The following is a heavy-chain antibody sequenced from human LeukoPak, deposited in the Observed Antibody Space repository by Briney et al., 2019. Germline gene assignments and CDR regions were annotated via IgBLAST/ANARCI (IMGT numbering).Heavy chain of an antibody. CDR2: IYTSGST. J-gene: IGHJ3*02. CDR1: GGSISSGSYY. D-gene: IGHD5-24*01. V-gene: IGHV4-61*02. CDR3: ARERREMATISAFDI. Sequence: SETLSLTCTVSGGSISSGSYYWSWIRQPAGKGLEWIGRIYTSGSTNYNPSLKSRVTMSVDTSKNQFSLKLSSVTAAGTAVYYCARERREMATISAFDIWGQGTMVTVSS.